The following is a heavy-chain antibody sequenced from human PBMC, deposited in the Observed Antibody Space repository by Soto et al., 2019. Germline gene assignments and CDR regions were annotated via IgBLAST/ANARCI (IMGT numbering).Heavy chain of an antibody. V-gene: IGHV4-59*11. Sequence: SETLSLTCTVSGGSMSSHYWTWLRQPPGRGLEWIGYISYSGSTYYNPSLKSRVTISADTSRNQFSLKLSSVSAADTAVYYCARADTDASVGYWGQGTLVTVS. CDR2: ISYSGST. D-gene: IGHD3-16*01. CDR3: ARADTDASVGY. J-gene: IGHJ4*02. CDR1: GGSMSSHY.